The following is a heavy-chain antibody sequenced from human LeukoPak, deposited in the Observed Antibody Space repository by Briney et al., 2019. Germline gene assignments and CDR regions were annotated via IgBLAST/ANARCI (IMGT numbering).Heavy chain of an antibody. CDR1: GGTFSSYA. CDR3: ARSSAAMVTLGYYYYYMDV. CDR2: IIPIFGTA. Sequence: ASVKVSCKASGGTFSSYAISWVRQAPGQGLEWMGGIIPIFGTANYAQKFQGRVTITRNTSISTAYMELSSLRSEDTAVYYCARSSAAMVTLGYYYYYMDVWGKGTTVTVSS. D-gene: IGHD5-18*01. V-gene: IGHV1-69*05. J-gene: IGHJ6*03.